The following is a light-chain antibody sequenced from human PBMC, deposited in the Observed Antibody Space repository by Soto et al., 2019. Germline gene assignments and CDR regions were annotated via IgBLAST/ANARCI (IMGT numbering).Light chain of an antibody. Sequence: DIVMTQSPDSLAVSLGETATINCKSSQSVLFTSYNTDFLGWYQQKPGQPPTLLIYWTFTRESGVPDRFSDSGSRTEYTRTVSRLPAEDVADHYCQQYNSPPYTFGQGTKLEIK. CDR2: WTF. V-gene: IGKV4-1*01. CDR1: QSVLFTSYNTDF. CDR3: QQYNSPPYT. J-gene: IGKJ2*01.